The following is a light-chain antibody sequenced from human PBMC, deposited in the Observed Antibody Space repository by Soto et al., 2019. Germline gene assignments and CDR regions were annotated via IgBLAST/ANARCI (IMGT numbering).Light chain of an antibody. J-gene: IGLJ1*01. Sequence: QSVLTQPPSASGTPGQSVTISCSGGSSTIGRNFVYWYQQFPGAAPKLLIYGHNQRPSGVPERFSGSKSGTSASLAISGLRSEDEADYYCAVWDDTLRGHVFGTGTKVTVL. CDR3: AVWDDTLRGHV. V-gene: IGLV1-47*01. CDR2: GHN. CDR1: SSTIGRNF.